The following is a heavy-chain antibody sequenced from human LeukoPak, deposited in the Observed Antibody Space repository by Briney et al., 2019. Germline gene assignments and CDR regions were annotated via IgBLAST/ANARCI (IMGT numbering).Heavy chain of an antibody. CDR3: TKYSRSNSGWPQAFDL. CDR1: GFTFEDYG. Sequence: PGGSLRLSCTPSGFTFEDYGMHWVRQIPGKGLEWVAGISWNSGSILYGDSVKGRFTISRDNAKNSLFLQMNSLRAEDTAFYYCTKYSRSNSGWPQAFDLWGQGTMVTVSS. V-gene: IGHV3-9*01. CDR2: ISWNSGSI. D-gene: IGHD5-12*01. J-gene: IGHJ3*01.